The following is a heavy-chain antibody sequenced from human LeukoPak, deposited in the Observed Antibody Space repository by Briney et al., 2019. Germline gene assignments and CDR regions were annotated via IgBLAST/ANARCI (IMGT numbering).Heavy chain of an antibody. CDR3: ARHGYYYYYYGMDV. J-gene: IGHJ6*02. Sequence: PSETLSLTCTVSGGSISSYYWSWIRQPPGKGLEWIGYIYYSGSTNYNPSLKSRVTISVDTSKNQFSLKLSSVTAADTAVYYCARHGYYYYYYGMDVWGQGTTATVSS. CDR1: GGSISSYY. CDR2: IYYSGST. V-gene: IGHV4-59*08.